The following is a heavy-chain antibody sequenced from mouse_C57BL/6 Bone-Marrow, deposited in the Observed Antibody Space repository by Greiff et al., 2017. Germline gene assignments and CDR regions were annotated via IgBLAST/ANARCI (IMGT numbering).Heavy chain of an antibody. J-gene: IGHJ2*01. V-gene: IGHV1-50*01. Sequence: VQLQQPGAELVKPGASVKLSCKASGYTFTSYWMQWVKQRPGQGLEWIGEIDPSDSYTNYNQKFKGKATLTVDTSSSTAYMQLSSLTSEDSAVYYCEKGIITTVVARFDYWGQGTTLPVSS. CDR1: GYTFTSYW. CDR3: EKGIITTVVARFDY. CDR2: IDPSDSYT. D-gene: IGHD1-1*01.